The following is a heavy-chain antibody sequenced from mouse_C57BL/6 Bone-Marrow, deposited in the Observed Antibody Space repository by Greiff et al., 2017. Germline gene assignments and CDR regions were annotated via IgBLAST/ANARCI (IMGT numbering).Heavy chain of an antibody. V-gene: IGHV1-50*01. D-gene: IGHD2-13*01. J-gene: IGHJ3*01. CDR1: GYTFTSYW. CDR2: IDPSDSFT. CDR3: AKGGDCEAWFAY. Sequence: VQLQQPGAELVKPGASVKLSCKASGYTFTSYWMQWVKQRPGQGLEWIGEIDPSDSFTNYNQKFKGKATLTVDTSSSTAYMQLSSLTSEDAAVYYCAKGGDCEAWFAYWGQGTLVTVSA.